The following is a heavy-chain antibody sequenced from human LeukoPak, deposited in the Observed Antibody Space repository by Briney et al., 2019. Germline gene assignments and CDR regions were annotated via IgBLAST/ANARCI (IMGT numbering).Heavy chain of an antibody. CDR1: GFTFNIYW. D-gene: IGHD2-2*01. V-gene: IGHV3-7*01. J-gene: IGHJ6*03. CDR2: IKQDGSEK. CDR3: ARERRYQLLYYYYYMDV. Sequence: GGSLRLSCAASGFTFNIYWMSWVRRAPGKGLEWVANIKQDGSEKYYVDSVKGRFTISRDNAKNSLYLQMNSLRAEDTAVYYCARERRYQLLYYYYYMDVWGKGTTVTVSS.